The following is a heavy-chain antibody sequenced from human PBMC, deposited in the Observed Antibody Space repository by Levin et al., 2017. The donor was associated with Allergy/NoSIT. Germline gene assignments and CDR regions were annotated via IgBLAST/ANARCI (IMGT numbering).Heavy chain of an antibody. CDR3: ARRGTRDYYYYMDV. V-gene: IGHV5-51*01. D-gene: IGHD1-1*01. Sequence: GGSLRLSCQGSGYSFTNYWIGWVRQMPGKGLEWMGIIYPGDSDTRYSPSFQGQVTISADKSISTAYLQWSSLKASDTAIYYCARRGTRDYYYYMDVWGKGTTVTVSS. CDR1: GYSFTNYW. J-gene: IGHJ6*03. CDR2: IYPGDSDT.